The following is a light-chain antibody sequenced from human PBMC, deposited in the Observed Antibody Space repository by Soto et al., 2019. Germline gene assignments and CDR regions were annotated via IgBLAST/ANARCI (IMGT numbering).Light chain of an antibody. Sequence: QSALTQPASVSGSPGQSITISCTGTSIDIGPSNYVSWYQQHPGQAPKLMISDVNNRPSGISDRFSGSKSGNTASPTISGLQAEDEADYYCYSWNSNSDTHYVFGTGTKLTVL. CDR1: SIDIGPSNY. V-gene: IGLV2-14*03. CDR3: YSWNSNSDTHYV. J-gene: IGLJ1*01. CDR2: DVN.